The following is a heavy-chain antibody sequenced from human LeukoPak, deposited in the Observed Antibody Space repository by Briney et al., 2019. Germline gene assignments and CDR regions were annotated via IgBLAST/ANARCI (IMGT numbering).Heavy chain of an antibody. Sequence: ASVKVSCKASGYTFTSFALSWVRQAPGQGLEWMGWISTYNGHTNYAQKFQGRVTMTTDTSTSTTYMELTSLRSNDTAVYFCARGSADAFDIWGHGTMVTASS. V-gene: IGHV1-18*01. D-gene: IGHD3-10*01. CDR1: GYTFTSFA. CDR3: ARGSADAFDI. J-gene: IGHJ3*02. CDR2: ISTYNGHT.